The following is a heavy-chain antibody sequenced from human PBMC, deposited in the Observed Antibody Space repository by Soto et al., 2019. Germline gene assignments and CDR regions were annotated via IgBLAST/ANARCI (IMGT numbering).Heavy chain of an antibody. CDR2: IYHSGST. V-gene: IGHV4-30-2*01. D-gene: IGHD3-22*01. Sequence: SETLSLTCAVSGGSISSGGYSWSWIRQPPGKGLEWIGYIYHSGSTYYNPSLKSRVTISVDRPKNQFSLKLSSVTAADTAVYYCARDSSGSRSGCFDPWGQGTLVTVSS. J-gene: IGHJ5*02. CDR1: GGSISSGGYS. CDR3: ARDSSGSRSGCFDP.